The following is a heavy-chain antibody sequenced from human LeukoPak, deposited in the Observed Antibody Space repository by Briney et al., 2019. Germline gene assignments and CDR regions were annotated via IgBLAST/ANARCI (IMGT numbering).Heavy chain of an antibody. CDR2: ISPNTGAT. CDR1: GYIFIDFY. Sequence: ASVKVSCKASGYIFIDFYIHWVRQAPGQGLEYMGWISPNTGATKYSQKFQDEVTMTRDTSISTAYLELSSLTSDDTAVYYCARVFRPPRPSPFDPWGQGTLVTVSS. CDR3: ARVFRPPRPSPFDP. V-gene: IGHV1-2*02. J-gene: IGHJ5*02.